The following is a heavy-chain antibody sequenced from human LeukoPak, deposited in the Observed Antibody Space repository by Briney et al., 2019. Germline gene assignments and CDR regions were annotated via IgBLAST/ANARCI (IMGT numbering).Heavy chain of an antibody. CDR2: LYTGGGT. V-gene: IGHV3-53*01. J-gene: IGHJ4*02. CDR3: TRSGYRHPYHFDS. D-gene: IGHD3-22*01. Sequence: PGGSLRLSCAASGFSVRTTYMSWVRQAPGKELEWVSVLYTGGGTDHADSVKGRFTISRDNSKNTLSLQMNSLRVEDTAIYYCTRSGYRHPYHFDSWGQGTLVTVSS. CDR1: GFSVRTTY.